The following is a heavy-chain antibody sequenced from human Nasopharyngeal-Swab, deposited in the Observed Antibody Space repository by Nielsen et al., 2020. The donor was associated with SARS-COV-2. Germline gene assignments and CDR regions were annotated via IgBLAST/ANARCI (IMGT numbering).Heavy chain of an antibody. J-gene: IGHJ5*02. CDR3: AKDLAEPYYDFWSGYLGFPRWFDP. V-gene: IGHV3-30*18. D-gene: IGHD3-3*01. Sequence: GESLKISCAASGFTFSSYGMHWVRQAPGKGLEWVAVISYDGSNKYYADSVKGRLTISRDNSRNTLYLQMNSLRAEDTAVYYCAKDLAEPYYDFWSGYLGFPRWFDPWGQGTLVTVSS. CDR2: ISYDGSNK. CDR1: GFTFSSYG.